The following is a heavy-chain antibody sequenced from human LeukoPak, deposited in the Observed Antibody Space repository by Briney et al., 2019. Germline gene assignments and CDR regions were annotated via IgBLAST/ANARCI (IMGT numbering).Heavy chain of an antibody. Sequence: GGSLRLSCAASGFTFSSYAMHWVRQAPGKGLEWVAVLSYDGSNKYYADSVKGRFTISRDNSKNTLYLQMNSLRAEDTAVYYCARGRGRVDVWGQGTTVTVSS. CDR3: ARGRGRVDV. CDR1: GFTFSSYA. J-gene: IGHJ6*02. V-gene: IGHV3-30*01. D-gene: IGHD3-10*01. CDR2: LSYDGSNK.